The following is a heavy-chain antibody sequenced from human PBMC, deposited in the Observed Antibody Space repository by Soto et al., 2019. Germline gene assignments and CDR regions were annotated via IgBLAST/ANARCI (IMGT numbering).Heavy chain of an antibody. J-gene: IGHJ4*02. CDR2: VNADSGGT. V-gene: IGHV1-2*02. CDR3: ARDRVTPIQSSRVFDS. Sequence: QVQLVQSGAEVKPPGASVKVSCKASGYIFGDYYIHWVRQAPGQGLEWMGWVNADSGGTHFAQKLRGRVTMTRDPSINTAYMELSRLRFDYAAVYFCARDRVTPIQSSRVFDSWCQGTPVSVSS. D-gene: IGHD2-21*02. CDR1: GYIFGDYY.